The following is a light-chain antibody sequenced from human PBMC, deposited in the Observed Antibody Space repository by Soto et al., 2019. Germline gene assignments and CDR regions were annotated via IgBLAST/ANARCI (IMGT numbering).Light chain of an antibody. CDR3: SSFTSSTTYV. V-gene: IGLV2-18*02. CDR2: EVS. CDR1: SSDVGSYNR. Sequence: HSVLTQPPSLSGSPGQSVAVSCTGTSSDVGSYNRVSWYQQPPGTAPKLMIYEVSNRPSGVPDRFSGSKSGNTASLTISGLQAEDEADYYCSSFTSSTTYVFGTGTKVTVL. J-gene: IGLJ1*01.